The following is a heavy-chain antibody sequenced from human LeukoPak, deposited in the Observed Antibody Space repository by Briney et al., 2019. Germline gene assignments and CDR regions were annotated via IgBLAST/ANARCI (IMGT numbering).Heavy chain of an antibody. CDR2: IYYSGST. D-gene: IGHD6-19*01. Sequence: PSETLSLTCTVSGGSISSYYWSWIRQPPGKGLEWIGYIYYSGSTNYNPSLKSRVTISVDTSKNQFSLKLSSVTAADTAVYYCARHGSGWSRGYFAYWGQGTLVTVSS. CDR3: ARHGSGWSRGYFAY. J-gene: IGHJ4*02. CDR1: GGSISSYY. V-gene: IGHV4-59*08.